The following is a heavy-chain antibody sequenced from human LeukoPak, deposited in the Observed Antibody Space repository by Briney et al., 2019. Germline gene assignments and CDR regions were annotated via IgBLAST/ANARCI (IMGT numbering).Heavy chain of an antibody. CDR2: IKQDGSEK. V-gene: IGHV3-7*01. CDR1: GFTFSSYW. D-gene: IGHD3-22*01. CDR3: ARDRKYGYDSSGYYDN. J-gene: IGHJ4*02. Sequence: GGSLRLSCAASGFTFSSYWMRWVRQAPGKGLEWVANIKQDGSEKYYVDSVKGRFTISRDNAKNSLYLQMNSLRAEDTAVYYCARDRKYGYDSSGYYDNWGQGTLVTVSS.